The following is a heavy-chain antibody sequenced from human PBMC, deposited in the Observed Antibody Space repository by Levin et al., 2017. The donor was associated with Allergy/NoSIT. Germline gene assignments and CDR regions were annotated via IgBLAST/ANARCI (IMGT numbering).Heavy chain of an antibody. CDR1: GFTFSSYW. Sequence: GGSLRLSCAASGFTFSSYWMHWVRQAPGKGLVWVSRINSDGSSTSYADSVKGRFTISRDNAKNTLYLQMNSLRAEDTAVYYCARSHGIQLWPTLGFRWGQGTLVTVSS. J-gene: IGHJ4*02. V-gene: IGHV3-74*01. CDR2: INSDGSST. CDR3: ARSHGIQLWPTLGFR. D-gene: IGHD5-18*01.